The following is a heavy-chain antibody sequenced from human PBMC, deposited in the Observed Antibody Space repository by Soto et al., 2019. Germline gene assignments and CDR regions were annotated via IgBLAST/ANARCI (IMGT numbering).Heavy chain of an antibody. J-gene: IGHJ3*02. Sequence: ASVKVSCKASGYTFTSYGISWVRQAPGQGLAWMGWISAYNGNTNYAQNLQGRVTMTTDTSTSTACMELRSLRSDDTAVYYCARVFITGTNAGAFDIWGQGTMVTVSS. CDR3: ARVFITGTNAGAFDI. CDR1: GYTFTSYG. V-gene: IGHV1-18*01. CDR2: ISAYNGNT. D-gene: IGHD1-20*01.